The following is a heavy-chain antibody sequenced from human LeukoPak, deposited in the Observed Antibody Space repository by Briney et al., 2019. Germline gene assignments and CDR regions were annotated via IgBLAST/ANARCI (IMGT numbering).Heavy chain of an antibody. CDR2: IYYSGST. J-gene: IGHJ6*03. D-gene: IGHD3-10*01. V-gene: IGHV4-39*01. CDR3: ARFSGAESPMDV. CDR1: GGSISSSSYY. Sequence: SETLSLTCTVSGGSISSSSYYWGWIRQPPGKGLEWIGSIYYSGSTYYNPSLKSRVTISVDTSKNQFSLKLSSVTAADTAVYYCARFSGAESPMDVWGKGTTVTVSS.